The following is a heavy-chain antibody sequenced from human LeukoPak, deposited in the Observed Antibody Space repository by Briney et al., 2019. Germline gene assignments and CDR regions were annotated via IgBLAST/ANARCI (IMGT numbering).Heavy chain of an antibody. V-gene: IGHV4-61*02. D-gene: IGHD5-12*01. CDR3: ARHPKSRYSGYESDY. CDR2: IYTSGST. CDR1: GGSISSGSYY. Sequence: SETLSLTCTVSGGSISSGSYYWSWIRQPAGKGLEWIGRIYTSGSTNYNPSLKSRVTISVDTSKNQFSLKLSSVTAADTAVYYCARHPKSRYSGYESDYWGQGTLVTVSS. J-gene: IGHJ4*02.